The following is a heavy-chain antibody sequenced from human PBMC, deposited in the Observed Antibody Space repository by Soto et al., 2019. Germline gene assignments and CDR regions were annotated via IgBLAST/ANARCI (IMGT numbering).Heavy chain of an antibody. CDR3: ATVYGSGTYFVYYYGIDV. D-gene: IGHD3-10*01. J-gene: IGHJ6*02. CDR2: ISADNGQT. CDR1: AYSFTSYG. Sequence: QVQLVQSGAEVKKPGASVKVSCKTSAYSFTSYGFTWVRQAPGEGLEWMGWISADNGQTNYAQKFQGRVTMTKDTSTRTAYMDLRSLRSDDTAVYYCATVYGSGTYFVYYYGIDVCGQGTTVTVSS. V-gene: IGHV1-18*01.